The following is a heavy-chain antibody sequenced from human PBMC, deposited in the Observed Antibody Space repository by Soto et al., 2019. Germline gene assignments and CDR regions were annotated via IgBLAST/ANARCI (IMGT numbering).Heavy chain of an antibody. Sequence: QIQLVQSGGDVKTPGASVKVSCTTSRYTFTSHGIAWVRQAPGQGLEWMGWISTFNGKTDYAQKFHGRVTMTADTITSTVHMELRSLRSDDTAVYYCARLLTEGATFREDAFDLWGPGTKVTVSS. CDR2: ISTFNGKT. J-gene: IGHJ3*01. CDR3: ARLLTEGATFREDAFDL. CDR1: RYTFTSHG. V-gene: IGHV1-18*01. D-gene: IGHD3-9*01.